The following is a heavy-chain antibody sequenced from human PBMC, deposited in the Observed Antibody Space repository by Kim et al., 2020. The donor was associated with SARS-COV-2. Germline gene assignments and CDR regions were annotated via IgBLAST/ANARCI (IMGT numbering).Heavy chain of an antibody. V-gene: IGHV4-30-2*04. CDR3: ARSTIFGVVSYGMDV. J-gene: IGHJ6*02. Sequence: NPSRKSRVTISVDTSKNQFSLELSSVTAAVTAVYYCARSTIFGVVSYGMDVWGQGTTVTVSS. D-gene: IGHD3-3*01.